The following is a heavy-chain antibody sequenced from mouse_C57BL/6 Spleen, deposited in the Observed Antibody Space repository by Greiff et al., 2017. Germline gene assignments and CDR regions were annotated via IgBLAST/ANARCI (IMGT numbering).Heavy chain of an antibody. J-gene: IGHJ3*01. V-gene: IGHV14-1*01. CDR2: IDPEDGDT. Sequence: VQLQQSGAELVRPGASVKLSCTASGFNIKDYYMHWVKQRPEQGLEWIGRIDPEDGDTEYAPKFQGKATMTADTSSNTAYLPLSSLTSEDTAVYYCTRAAQSFAYWGQGTLVTVSA. CDR3: TRAAQSFAY. CDR1: GFNIKDYY. D-gene: IGHD3-2*02.